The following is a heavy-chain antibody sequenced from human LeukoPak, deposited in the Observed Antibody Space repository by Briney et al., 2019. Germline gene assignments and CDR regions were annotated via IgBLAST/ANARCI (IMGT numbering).Heavy chain of an antibody. CDR1: GYTFTSYY. CDR3: ARVYNSGWPLDY. V-gene: IGHV1-46*01. Sequence: GASVKVSCKASGYTFTSYYMHWVRQAPGQRLEWMGVINPSGGSTSYAQKFQGRVTMTSDTSTSTVYLELSSLRFKDTAVYYCARVYNSGWPLDYWGQGTLVTVSS. CDR2: INPSGGST. D-gene: IGHD6-19*01. J-gene: IGHJ4*02.